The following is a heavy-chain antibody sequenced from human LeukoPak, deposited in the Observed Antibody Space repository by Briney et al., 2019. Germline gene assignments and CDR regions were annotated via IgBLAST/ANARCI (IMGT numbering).Heavy chain of an antibody. D-gene: IGHD3-10*01. Sequence: SGTLSLTCAVSGGSISSSNWWSWVRQPPGKGLEWIGEIYHSGSTNYNPSLKSRVTISVDKSKNQFSLKLSSVTAADTAVYYCAKRPRAYYYGSGSYSYFDYWGQGTLVTVSS. CDR1: GGSISSSNW. CDR3: AKRPRAYYYGSGSYSYFDY. J-gene: IGHJ4*02. CDR2: IYHSGST. V-gene: IGHV4-4*02.